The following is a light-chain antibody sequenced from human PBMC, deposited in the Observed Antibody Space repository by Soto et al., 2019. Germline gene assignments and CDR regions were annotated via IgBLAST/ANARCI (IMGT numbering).Light chain of an antibody. CDR3: QQRNYWPIT. Sequence: EIVLTQSPATLSLSPGEGATLSCRASQSISNFLAWYQQKPGQAPRLLIYDASNRATGIPARFSGSGSGTEFTLSISSLEPEDFAVYYCQQRNYWPITFGQGTRLEIK. CDR2: DAS. J-gene: IGKJ5*01. CDR1: QSISNF. V-gene: IGKV3-11*01.